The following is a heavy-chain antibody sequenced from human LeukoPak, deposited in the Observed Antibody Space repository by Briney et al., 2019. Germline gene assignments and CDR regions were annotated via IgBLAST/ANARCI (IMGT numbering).Heavy chain of an antibody. D-gene: IGHD6-13*01. J-gene: IGHJ4*02. Sequence: SETLSLTCTVSGGSISSSRYYWGWIRQPPGKGLEWIGSIYYSGSTYYNPSLKSRVTISVDTSKNQFSLKLSSVTAADTAVYYCARHEAAGLCDYWGQGTLVTVSS. CDR3: ARHEAAGLCDY. CDR1: GGSISSSRYY. V-gene: IGHV4-39*01. CDR2: IYYSGST.